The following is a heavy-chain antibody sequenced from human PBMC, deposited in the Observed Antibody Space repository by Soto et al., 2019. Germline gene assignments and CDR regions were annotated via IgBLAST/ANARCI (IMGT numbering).Heavy chain of an antibody. CDR1: GGSFSGFY. D-gene: IGHD2-21*02. J-gene: IGHJ6*02. V-gene: IGHV4-34*01. Sequence: SETLSLTCAVSGGSFSGFYWTWIRQPPGEGLEWIGEINHSGTTNFNPSLRSRLTISLDSSKKHFSLKLTSMTAADAAVYYCARADRTLVTSYGLDAWGQGTTVTVSS. CDR2: INHSGTT. CDR3: ARADRTLVTSYGLDA.